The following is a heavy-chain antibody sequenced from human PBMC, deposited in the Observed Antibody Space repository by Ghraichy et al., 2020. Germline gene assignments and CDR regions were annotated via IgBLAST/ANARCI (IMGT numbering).Heavy chain of an antibody. V-gene: IGHV3-53*01. J-gene: IGHJ4*01. Sequence: ETLSLTCAASGFSVTNNHMSWVRQTPGKGLEWVSVFYPGGSTYYADSVKGRFTISTDSSKNTLYLQMNSLRAEDTAVYHCARGGRDGDNYYWGQGTLVTVSS. CDR1: GFSVTNNH. CDR3: ARGGRDGDNYY. CDR2: FYPGGST. D-gene: IGHD5-24*01.